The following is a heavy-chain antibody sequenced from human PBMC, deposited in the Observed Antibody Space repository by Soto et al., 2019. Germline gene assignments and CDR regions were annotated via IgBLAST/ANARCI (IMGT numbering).Heavy chain of an antibody. CDR1: GFAFSSYG. CDR3: AKAGGIVATIDY. D-gene: IGHD5-12*01. Sequence: QVQLVESRGGVVQPGRSLRLSCAASGFAFSSYGMHWVRQAPGKGLEWVAFISYDGSNEYYADAVKGRFTISRDNSKNTLYLQMNRLRAEDTAVYYCAKAGGIVATIDYWGQGTLVTVSS. CDR2: ISYDGSNE. J-gene: IGHJ4*02. V-gene: IGHV3-30*18.